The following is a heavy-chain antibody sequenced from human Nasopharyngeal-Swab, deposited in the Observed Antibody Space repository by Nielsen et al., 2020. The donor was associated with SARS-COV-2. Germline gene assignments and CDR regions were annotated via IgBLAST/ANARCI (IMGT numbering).Heavy chain of an antibody. CDR1: GGSFSNDDW. D-gene: IGHD5-12*01. CDR3: ARHKLGDGGYGIDY. CDR2: IHHSGSA. V-gene: IGHV4-4*02. J-gene: IGHJ4*02. Sequence: SETLSLTCPVSGGSFSNDDWCTCVRQPPGKGLEWIGEIHHSGSANYNPSLKSRVTMSVEKSKNQFSLKLSSVTAADTAVYYCARHKLGDGGYGIDYWGQGTLVTVSS.